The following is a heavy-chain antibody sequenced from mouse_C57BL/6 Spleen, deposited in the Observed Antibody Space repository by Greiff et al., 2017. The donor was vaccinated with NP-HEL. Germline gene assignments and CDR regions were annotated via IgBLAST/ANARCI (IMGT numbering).Heavy chain of an antibody. CDR3: TREGALYYGNYDWYFDV. J-gene: IGHJ1*03. Sequence: EVKLMESGEGLVKPGGSLKLSCAASGFTFSSYAMSWVRQTPEKRLEWVAYISSGGDYIYYADTVKGRFTISRDNARNTLYLQMSSLKSEDTAMYYCTREGALYYGNYDWYFDVWGTGTTVTVSS. D-gene: IGHD2-1*01. CDR1: GFTFSSYA. CDR2: ISSGGDYI. V-gene: IGHV5-9-1*02.